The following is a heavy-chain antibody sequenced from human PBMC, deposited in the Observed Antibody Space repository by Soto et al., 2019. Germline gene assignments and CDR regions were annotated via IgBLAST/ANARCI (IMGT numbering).Heavy chain of an antibody. D-gene: IGHD3-10*01. CDR1: GGSISSYS. Sequence: QVQLQESGPGLVKPSETLSLTCTVSGGSISSYSWTWIPQPPGKGLEWIEYIYYSGSTNYNPALKRLVTISVDTAKNQFALKLSSVNAADTAVYYCARVWGGAFDFWGQGAMVTVSS. CDR2: IYYSGST. V-gene: IGHV4-59*01. J-gene: IGHJ3*01. CDR3: ARVWGGAFDF.